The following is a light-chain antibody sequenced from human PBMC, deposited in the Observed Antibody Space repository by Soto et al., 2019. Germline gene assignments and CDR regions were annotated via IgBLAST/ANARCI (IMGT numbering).Light chain of an antibody. CDR3: QQFGNSPPWT. Sequence: EIVLTQSPGTLSLSPGERATLSCWASQSVGSSYLAWYQQKPGQAPRLLIYAASSRATGIPDRFSGSGSGTYFTLTISRLEAEDSAVYYCQQFGNSPPWTFGQGTKVEIK. CDR1: QSVGSSY. J-gene: IGKJ1*01. CDR2: AAS. V-gene: IGKV3-20*01.